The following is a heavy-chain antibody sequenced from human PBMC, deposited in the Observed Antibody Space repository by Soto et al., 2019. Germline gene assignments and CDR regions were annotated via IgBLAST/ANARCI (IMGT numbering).Heavy chain of an antibody. CDR2: FDPEDGET. CDR1: GYTLTELS. CDR3: AINNPYENCSSTSCYPRGDYYYYYMDV. D-gene: IGHD2-2*01. J-gene: IGHJ6*03. Sequence: ASVKVSCKVSGYTLTELSMHWVRQAPGKGLEWMGGFDPEDGETIYAQKFQGRVTMTEDTSTDTAYMELSSLRSEDTAVYYCAINNPYENCSSTSCYPRGDYYYYYMDVWGKGTTVTVSS. V-gene: IGHV1-24*01.